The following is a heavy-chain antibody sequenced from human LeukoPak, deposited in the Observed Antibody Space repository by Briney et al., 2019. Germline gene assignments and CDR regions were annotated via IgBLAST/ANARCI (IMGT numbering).Heavy chain of an antibody. CDR2: ISGSGGTT. D-gene: IGHD4-11*01. Sequence: GGSLRLSCAASGFTFSSYAMTWVRQAPGKRLEWVSVISGSGGTTYYADSVKGRFTISRDNSKNTLYLQMNSLRAEDTAVYYCAKDAQYNWFDPWGQGTLVTVSS. CDR3: AKDAQYNWFDP. CDR1: GFTFSSYA. V-gene: IGHV3-23*01. J-gene: IGHJ5*02.